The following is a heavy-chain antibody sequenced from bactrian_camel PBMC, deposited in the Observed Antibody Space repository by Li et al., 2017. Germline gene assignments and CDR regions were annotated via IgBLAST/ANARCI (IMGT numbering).Heavy chain of an antibody. CDR2: IDSDGDT. CDR1: GYAYDTYC. V-gene: IGHV3S55*01. J-gene: IGHJ4*01. CDR3: GYEPARRWNCPANAEYPY. Sequence: HVQLVESGGGSVQAGGSLRLSCAASGYAYDTYCMGWFRQAPGKEREGIATIDSDGDTAYAESMKGRFTISVDNAKSTLYLQMNSLKSEDTGMYFCGYEPARRWNCPANAEYPYKGQGTQVTVS. D-gene: IGHD1*01.